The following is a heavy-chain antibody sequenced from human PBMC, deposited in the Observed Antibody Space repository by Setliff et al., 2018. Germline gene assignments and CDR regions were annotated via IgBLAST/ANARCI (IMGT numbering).Heavy chain of an antibody. CDR1: GYSFIRYY. CDR2: INVSGGSA. V-gene: IGHV1-46*04. CDR3: AKEIQPRRGPVYDSSGLAFDY. J-gene: IGHJ4*01. D-gene: IGHD3-22*01. Sequence: ASVKVSCKTSGYSFIRYYMYWVRQAPGQGLEWMGLINVSGGSADYVRGRFTISRDDSKNTVSLQMSSLRAEETAVYYCAKEIQPRRGPVYDSSGLAFDYWGQGTLVTASS.